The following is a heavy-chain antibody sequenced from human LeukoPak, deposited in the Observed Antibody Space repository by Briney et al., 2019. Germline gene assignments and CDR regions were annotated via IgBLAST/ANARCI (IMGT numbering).Heavy chain of an antibody. Sequence: GGSLRLSCAASGFTFSSYSMNWVRQATGKGLEWVSSISSSSSYIYYADSVKGRFTISRDNAKNSLYLQMNSLRAEDTAVYYRARDSSYDSSGYYFWGYYYYMDVWGKGTTVTVSS. CDR2: ISSSSSYI. V-gene: IGHV3-21*01. D-gene: IGHD3-22*01. CDR3: ARDSSYDSSGYYFWGYYYYMDV. CDR1: GFTFSSYS. J-gene: IGHJ6*03.